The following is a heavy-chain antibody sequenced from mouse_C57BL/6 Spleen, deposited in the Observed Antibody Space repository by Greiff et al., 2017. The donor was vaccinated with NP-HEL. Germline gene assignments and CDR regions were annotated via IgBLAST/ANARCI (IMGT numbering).Heavy chain of an antibody. D-gene: IGHD3-1*01. J-gene: IGHJ4*01. CDR3: ARSGWDDAMDY. Sequence: QVHVKQSGTELVKPGASVKLSCKASGYTFTSYWMHWVKQRPGQGLEWIGNINPSNGGTNYNEKFKSKATLTVDKSSSTAYMQLSSLTSEDSAVYYCARSGWDDAMDYWGQGTSVTVSS. CDR1: GYTFTSYW. V-gene: IGHV1-53*01. CDR2: INPSNGGT.